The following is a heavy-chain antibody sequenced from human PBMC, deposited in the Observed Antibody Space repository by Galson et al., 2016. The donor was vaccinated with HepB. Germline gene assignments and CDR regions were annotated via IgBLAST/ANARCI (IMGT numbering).Heavy chain of an antibody. CDR2: IFNDGSEQ. J-gene: IGHJ2*01. CDR1: GFTFSHYA. Sequence: SLRLSCAASGFTFSHYAMHWARQAPGKGLEWVAIIFNDGSEQLYADSVQGRITLSRDNSKKMFYLEMNSLRPEDTAIYYCARDKGGQYFDLWGRGTLVSVSS. CDR3: ARDKGGQYFDL. D-gene: IGHD2-15*01. V-gene: IGHV3-30*04.